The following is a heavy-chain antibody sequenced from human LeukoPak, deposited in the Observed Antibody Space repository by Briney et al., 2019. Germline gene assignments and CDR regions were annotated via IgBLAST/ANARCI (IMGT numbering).Heavy chain of an antibody. J-gene: IGHJ3*02. V-gene: IGHV4-59*01. CDR2: IYYSGST. CDR1: GGSISSYY. D-gene: IGHD6-13*01. Sequence: SETLSLTCTVSGGSISSYYWGWIRQPPGKGLEWIGYIYYSGSTNYNPSLKSRVTISLDTSKNQFSLNLSSVTAGDTAVYYCARLKYGSSWYSGYAFDIWGQGTMVTVSS. CDR3: ARLKYGSSWYSGYAFDI.